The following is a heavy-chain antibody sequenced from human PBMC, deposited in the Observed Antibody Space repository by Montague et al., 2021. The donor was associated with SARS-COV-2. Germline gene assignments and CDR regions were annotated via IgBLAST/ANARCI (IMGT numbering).Heavy chain of an antibody. CDR3: VREGLEPFDFDY. CDR1: GFIFSHFE. V-gene: IGHV3-48*03. Sequence: SLRLSCAASGFIFSHFEMNWVRQAPGKGLEWVSYINRAGDTLYYADSVGGRFTISRDNAKNSLYLHISNLSVEDTAVYYCVREGLEPFDFDYWGQGTLVTVSS. D-gene: IGHD1-1*01. J-gene: IGHJ4*02. CDR2: INRAGDTL.